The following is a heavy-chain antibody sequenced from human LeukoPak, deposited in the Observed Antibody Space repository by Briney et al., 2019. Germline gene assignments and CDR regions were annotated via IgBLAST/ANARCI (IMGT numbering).Heavy chain of an antibody. CDR2: INPNSGGT. CDR3: ARAAVTVVVTDFDY. D-gene: IGHD3-22*01. J-gene: IGHJ4*02. Sequence: ASVKVSCRASGYTFTGYYMHWVRQAPGQGLEWMGWINPNSGGTNYAQKFQGRVTMTRDTSISTAYMELSRLRSDDTAAYYCARAAVTVVVTDFDYWGQGTLVTVSS. CDR1: GYTFTGYY. V-gene: IGHV1-2*02.